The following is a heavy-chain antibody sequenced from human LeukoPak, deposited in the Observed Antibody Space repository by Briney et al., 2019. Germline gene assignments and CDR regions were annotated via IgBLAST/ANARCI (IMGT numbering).Heavy chain of an antibody. D-gene: IGHD5-12*01. CDR1: GFTFSDYP. CDR2: ITSRGGST. CDR3: ARVNGGYGNSFDI. J-gene: IGHJ3*02. Sequence: GGSLILSCAASGFTFSDYPMHWVRQAPGKGLEYVSSITSRGGSTYYANSVQGRFTISRDNSKNTLYLQMGSLRPEDMAVYYCARVNGGYGNSFDIWGQGTMVTVPS. V-gene: IGHV3-64*01.